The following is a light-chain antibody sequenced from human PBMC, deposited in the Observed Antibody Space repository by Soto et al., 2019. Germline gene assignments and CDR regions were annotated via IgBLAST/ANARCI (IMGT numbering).Light chain of an antibody. CDR1: QSVSNNY. CDR2: GAS. J-gene: IGKJ1*01. V-gene: IGKV3-20*01. Sequence: EIVMTQSPATLSVSPGERATLSCGASQSVSNNYLAWYQQKPGQAPRLLIYGASNRATGIPDRFSGSGSGTDFTLTISRLEPEDFAVYYCQQYGSSGTFGQGTKVDI. CDR3: QQYGSSGT.